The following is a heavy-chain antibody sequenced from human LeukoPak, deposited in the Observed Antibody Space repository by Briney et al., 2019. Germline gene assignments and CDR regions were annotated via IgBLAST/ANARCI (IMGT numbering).Heavy chain of an antibody. CDR3: AKVAGATSNEYCFDY. CDR2: ISGGGGSS. Sequence: GGSLRLSCAASGFTFSSCAMSWVRQAPGKGLEWVSAISGGGGSSYYADSVKGRFTISRDNSKITLSLQMNSLRAEDTAVYYCAKVAGATSNEYCFDYWGQGTLVTVSS. D-gene: IGHD6-25*01. J-gene: IGHJ4*02. V-gene: IGHV3-23*01. CDR1: GFTFSSCA.